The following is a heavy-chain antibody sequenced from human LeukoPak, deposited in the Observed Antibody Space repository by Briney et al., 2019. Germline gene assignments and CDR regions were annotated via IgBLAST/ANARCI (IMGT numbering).Heavy chain of an antibody. J-gene: IGHJ5*02. V-gene: IGHV4-31*03. D-gene: IGHD3-3*01. CDR1: GGSISSGGY. Sequence: SETLSLTRTVSGGSISSGGYWSWIRQHPGKGLEWIGYIYYSGSTYYNPSLKSRVTISVDTSKNQFSLKLSSVTAADTAVYYCARAGYDFWSGYYAENWFDPWGQGTLVTVSS. CDR3: ARAGYDFWSGYYAENWFDP. CDR2: IYYSGST.